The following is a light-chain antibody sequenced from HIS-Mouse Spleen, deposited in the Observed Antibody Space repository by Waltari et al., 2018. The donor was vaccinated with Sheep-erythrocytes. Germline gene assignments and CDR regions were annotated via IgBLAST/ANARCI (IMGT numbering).Light chain of an antibody. CDR1: SSDVGGYNY. CDR2: DVS. V-gene: IGLV2-11*01. CDR3: CSYAGSYNHV. Sequence: QSALTQPRSVSGSPGQSVTISCTGTSSDVGGYNYVSWYQQHPGKAPKLMIYDVSKRPSGVPDRFSVSKSGNTASLTISGLQAADEADYYSCSYAGSYNHVFATGTKVTVL. J-gene: IGLJ1*01.